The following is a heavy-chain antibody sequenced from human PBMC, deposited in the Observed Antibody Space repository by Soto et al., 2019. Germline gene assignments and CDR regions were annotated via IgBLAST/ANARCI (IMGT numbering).Heavy chain of an antibody. CDR3: ARGAWYYYYMDV. Sequence: ASVKVSCKASGYTFTGYYMHWVRQAPGQGLEWMGWINPNSGGTNYAQKVQGWVTMTRDTSISTAYMELSRLRSDDTAVYYCARGAWYYYYMDVWGKGTTVTVSS. CDR1: GYTFTGYY. D-gene: IGHD3-16*01. CDR2: INPNSGGT. V-gene: IGHV1-2*04. J-gene: IGHJ6*03.